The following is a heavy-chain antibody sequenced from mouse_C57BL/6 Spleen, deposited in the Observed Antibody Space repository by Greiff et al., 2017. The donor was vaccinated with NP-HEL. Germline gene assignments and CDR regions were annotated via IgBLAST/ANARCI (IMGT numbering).Heavy chain of an antibody. Sequence: QVQLQQPGAELVKPGASVKLSCKASGYTFTSYWMQWVKQRPGQGLEWIGEIDPSDSYTNYNQKFKGKATLTVDTSSSTAYMPLSSLTSEDSAVYYCARCRLLPAMDYWGQGTSVTVSS. CDR2: IDPSDSYT. CDR3: ARCRLLPAMDY. CDR1: GYTFTSYW. J-gene: IGHJ4*01. V-gene: IGHV1-50*01. D-gene: IGHD2-3*01.